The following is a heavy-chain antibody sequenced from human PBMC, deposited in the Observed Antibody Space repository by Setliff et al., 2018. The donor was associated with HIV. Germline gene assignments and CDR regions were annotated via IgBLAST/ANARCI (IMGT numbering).Heavy chain of an antibody. D-gene: IGHD5-12*01. Sequence: SETLSLTCTVSGGSVGSGSYYWSWIRQTPGKGLEWIGYIYYSGSTKYNPSLTSRVTISVDTSKNHFSLKLTSVTAADTAVYYCARAEMATIVAFDIWGQGTMVTVSS. CDR2: IYYSGST. V-gene: IGHV4-61*03. J-gene: IGHJ3*02. CDR1: GGSVGSGSYY. CDR3: ARAEMATIVAFDI.